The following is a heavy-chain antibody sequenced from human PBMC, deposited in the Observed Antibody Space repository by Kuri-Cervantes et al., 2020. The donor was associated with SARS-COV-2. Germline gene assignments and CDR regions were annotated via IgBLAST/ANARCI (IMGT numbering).Heavy chain of an antibody. D-gene: IGHD6-13*01. V-gene: IGHV1-69*13. CDR3: ARVPHSSRGGGYFDY. J-gene: IGHJ4*02. CDR2: IIPIFGTA. CDR1: GGTFSSYA. Sequence: SVKVSCKASGGTFSSYAISWVRQAPGQGLEWMGGIIPIFGTANYAQKFQGRVTITADESTGTAYMGLSSLRSEDTAVYYCARVPHSSRGGGYFDYWGQGTLVTVSS.